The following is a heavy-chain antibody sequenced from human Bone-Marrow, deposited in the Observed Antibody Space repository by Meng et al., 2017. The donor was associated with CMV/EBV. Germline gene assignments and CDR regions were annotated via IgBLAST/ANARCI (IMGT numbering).Heavy chain of an antibody. D-gene: IGHD3-3*01. V-gene: IGHV4-34*01. CDR1: GGSFCGYY. CDR3: ARIRNYCWSGYYVDY. J-gene: IGHJ4*02. Sequence: SETLSLTCEVYGGSFCGYYWSWIRQPPGKGLEWIGEINHSGSTNNNPSLESRVTISGDKSKNHFSLRLSSMTAAYTAIYYCARIRNYCWSGYYVDYWGQGTLVTVSS. CDR2: INHSGST.